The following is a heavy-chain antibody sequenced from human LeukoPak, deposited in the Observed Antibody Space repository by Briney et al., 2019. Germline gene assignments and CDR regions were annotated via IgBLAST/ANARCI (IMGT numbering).Heavy chain of an antibody. Sequence: SQTLSLTCSVSGGSISSGSYYWSWIRQPAGKGLEWIGRIYTSGSTNYNPSLKSRVTISVDTSKNQFSLKLSSVTAADTAVYYCARDLVVGALIWFDPWGQGTLVTVSS. CDR1: GGSISSGSYY. CDR2: IYTSGST. D-gene: IGHD1-26*01. J-gene: IGHJ5*02. CDR3: ARDLVVGALIWFDP. V-gene: IGHV4-61*02.